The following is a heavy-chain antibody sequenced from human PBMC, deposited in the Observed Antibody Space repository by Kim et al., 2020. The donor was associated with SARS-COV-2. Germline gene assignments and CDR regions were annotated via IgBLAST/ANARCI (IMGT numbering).Heavy chain of an antibody. J-gene: IGHJ6*02. D-gene: IGHD2-21*01. V-gene: IGHV4-34*01. CDR3: ASSLSHSFYYYYGMDV. Sequence: SLKSRVTISVDTSKNQFSLKLSSVTAADTAVYYCASSLSHSFYYYYGMDVWGQGTTVTVSS.